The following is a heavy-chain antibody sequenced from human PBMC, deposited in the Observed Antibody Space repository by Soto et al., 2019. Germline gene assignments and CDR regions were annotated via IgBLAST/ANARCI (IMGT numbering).Heavy chain of an antibody. J-gene: IGHJ3*02. Sequence: ASVKVSCKASGYTITGYYMHWVRQAPGQGLEWMGWINPNSGGTNYAQKFQGWVTMTRDTSISTAYMELSRLRSDDTAVYYCARDSSMGSFNAFDIWGQGTMVTVSS. CDR1: GYTITGYY. CDR2: INPNSGGT. CDR3: ARDSSMGSFNAFDI. D-gene: IGHD1-26*01. V-gene: IGHV1-2*04.